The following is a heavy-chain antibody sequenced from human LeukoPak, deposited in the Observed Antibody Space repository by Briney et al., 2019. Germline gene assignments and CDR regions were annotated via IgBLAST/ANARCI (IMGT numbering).Heavy chain of an antibody. CDR3: ARTHKFGVPAASNFQH. V-gene: IGHV1-18*01. CDR1: GYTFTSYG. J-gene: IGHJ1*01. CDR2: ISAYNGNT. D-gene: IGHD2-2*01. Sequence: GASVKVSCKASGYTFTSYGISWVRQAPGQGLEWMGWISAYNGNTNYAQKLQGRVTVTTDTSTSTAYMELRSLRSDDTAAYYCARTHKFGVPAASNFQHWGQGTLVTVSS.